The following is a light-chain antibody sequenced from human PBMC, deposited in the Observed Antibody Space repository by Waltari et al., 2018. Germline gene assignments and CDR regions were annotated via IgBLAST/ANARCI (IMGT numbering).Light chain of an antibody. CDR1: QTISRY. CDR3: QQSDSLPLT. CDR2: GIS. Sequence: DIQMTQSPSSLSASVGDRVTITCRASQTISRYLNWYQQKPGKAPKLLISGISSLQSGVQSRFSGSGSGTDFTLTISSLQPEDFATYYCQQSDSLPLTFGGGTKVDIK. J-gene: IGKJ4*01. V-gene: IGKV1-39*01.